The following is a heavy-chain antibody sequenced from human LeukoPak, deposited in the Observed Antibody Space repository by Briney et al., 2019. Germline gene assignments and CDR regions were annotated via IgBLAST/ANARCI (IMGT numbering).Heavy chain of an antibody. CDR1: GGSISSYY. CDR3: ARVDCSSTSCAHSYFDY. CDR2: IYTSGST. V-gene: IGHV4-4*07. D-gene: IGHD2-2*01. J-gene: IGHJ4*02. Sequence: PSETLSLTCTVSGGSISSYYWNWIRQPAGKGLEWIGRIYTSGSTNYNPSLKSRVTMSVDTSKNQFSLKLSSVTAADTAVYYCARVDCSSTSCAHSYFDYWGQGTLVTVSS.